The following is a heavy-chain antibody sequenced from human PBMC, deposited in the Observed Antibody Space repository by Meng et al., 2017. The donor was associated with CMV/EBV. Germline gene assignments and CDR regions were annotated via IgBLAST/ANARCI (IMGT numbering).Heavy chain of an antibody. J-gene: IGHJ6*02. Sequence: GGSLRLSCAASGFTFSSYSMNWVRQAPGKGLEWVSSISSSSSYIYYADSVKGRFTISRDNAKNSLYLQMNSLRAEDTAVYYCAREGDRITIFGVGPDGMDVWGQGTTVTVSS. CDR3: AREGDRITIFGVGPDGMDV. D-gene: IGHD3-3*01. V-gene: IGHV3-21*01. CDR1: GFTFSSYS. CDR2: ISSSSSYI.